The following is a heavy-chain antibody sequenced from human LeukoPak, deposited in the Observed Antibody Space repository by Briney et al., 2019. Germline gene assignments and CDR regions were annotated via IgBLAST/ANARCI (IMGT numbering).Heavy chain of an antibody. CDR2: IIPILGIA. V-gene: IGHV1-69*10. D-gene: IGHD3-22*01. J-gene: IGHJ4*02. CDR1: GGTFSSYA. CDR3: ARELYYYDSSGYYFFDY. Sequence: SVKVSCKASGGTFSSYAISWVRQAPGQGLEWMGGIIPILGIANYAQKFQGRVTITADKSTSTAYMELSSLRSEDTAVYYCARELYYYDSSGYYFFDYWGQGTLVTVSS.